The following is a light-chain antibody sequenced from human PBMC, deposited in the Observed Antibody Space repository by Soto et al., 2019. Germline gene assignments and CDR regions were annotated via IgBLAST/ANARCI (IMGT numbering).Light chain of an antibody. J-gene: IGKJ1*01. CDR1: QSVSSTY. CDR3: QQYGGSRWT. CDR2: GAS. V-gene: IGKV3-20*01. Sequence: EIVLTQSPGTLSLSPGERATLSCRASQSVSSTYLAWYQQKPGQAPRLLIYGASNRATGIPDRFSGSGSGTDFTLTISSLEPEDFAVYYCQQYGGSRWTFGQGTRVDI.